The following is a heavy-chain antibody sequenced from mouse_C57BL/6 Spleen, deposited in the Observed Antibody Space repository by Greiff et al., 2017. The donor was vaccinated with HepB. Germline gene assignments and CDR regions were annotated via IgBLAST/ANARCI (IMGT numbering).Heavy chain of an antibody. Sequence: VQLQQSGPELVKPGASVKIPCKASGYTFTDYNMDWVKQSHGKSLEWIGDINPNNGGTIYNQKFKGKATLTVDKSSSTVYMELRSLTSEDTAVYYCARVLITTVPWFAYWGQGTLVTVSA. CDR2: INPNNGGT. CDR1: GYTFTDYN. J-gene: IGHJ3*01. V-gene: IGHV1-18*01. CDR3: ARVLITTVPWFAY. D-gene: IGHD1-1*01.